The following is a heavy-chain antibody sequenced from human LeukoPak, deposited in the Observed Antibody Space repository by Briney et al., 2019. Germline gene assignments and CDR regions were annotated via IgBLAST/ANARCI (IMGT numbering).Heavy chain of an antibody. Sequence: GRSLRLSCAASGFTFSSYGMHWVRQAPGKGLEWVAVIWYDGSNKYYADSVKGRFTISRDNSKNTLYLQMNSLRAEGTAVYYCAKGYYYDSSGLYYFDYWGQGTLVTVSS. CDR2: IWYDGSNK. CDR1: GFTFSSYG. D-gene: IGHD3-22*01. V-gene: IGHV3-33*06. J-gene: IGHJ4*02. CDR3: AKGYYYDSSGLYYFDY.